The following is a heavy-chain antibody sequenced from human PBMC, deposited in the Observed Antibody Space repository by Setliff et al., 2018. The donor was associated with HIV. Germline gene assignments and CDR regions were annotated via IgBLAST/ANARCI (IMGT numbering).Heavy chain of an antibody. V-gene: IGHV4-34*01. Sequence: SETLSLTCAVYGGSFSGYYWSWIRQPPGKGLEWIGEINDNGSTNYNPSLKSRVTISVDTSKNQFSLKLSSVTAADTAVYYCARDRPSSSWYFNAFDIWGQGTMVTVSS. J-gene: IGHJ3*02. CDR1: GGSFSGYY. CDR3: ARDRPSSSWYFNAFDI. D-gene: IGHD6-13*01. CDR2: INDNGST.